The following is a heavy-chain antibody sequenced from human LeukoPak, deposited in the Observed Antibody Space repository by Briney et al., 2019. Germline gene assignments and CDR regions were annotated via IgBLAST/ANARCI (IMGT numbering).Heavy chain of an antibody. CDR2: INHSGST. J-gene: IGHJ3*02. CDR3: ARVGKNWNDVRAFDI. CDR1: GGSLSGYY. Sequence: SETLSLTCAVYGGSLSGYYWSWIRQPPGKGLDWVGEINHSGSTDYSPSLKSQVTISVDTAKNQFSLKLTSVTAADTAVYYCARVGKNWNDVRAFDIWGQGTMVTVSS. D-gene: IGHD1-1*01. V-gene: IGHV4-34*01.